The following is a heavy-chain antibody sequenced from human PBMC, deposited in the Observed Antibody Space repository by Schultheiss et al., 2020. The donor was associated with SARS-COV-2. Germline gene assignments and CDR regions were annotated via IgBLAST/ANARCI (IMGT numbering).Heavy chain of an antibody. CDR3: ARAKTAMVMGFDP. D-gene: IGHD5-18*01. J-gene: IGHJ5*02. CDR2: ISSSSSTI. CDR1: GFTFSSYS. Sequence: GGSLRLSCAASGFTFSSYSMNWVRQAPGKGLEWVSYISSSSSTIYYADSVKGRFTISRDNAKNSLYLQMNSLRAEDTAVYYCARAKTAMVMGFDPWGQGTLVTVSS. V-gene: IGHV3-48*01.